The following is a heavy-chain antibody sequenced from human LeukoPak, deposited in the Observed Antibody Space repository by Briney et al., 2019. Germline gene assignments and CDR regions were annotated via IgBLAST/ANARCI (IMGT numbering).Heavy chain of an antibody. D-gene: IGHD3-9*01. V-gene: IGHV5-51*01. Sequence: GESLKISCKGSGYSFTNYWIGWVRQVPGEGLEWMGIIWPDDSDVKYNPSFRGLVTISVDKSISTTYLHWSSLKASDTAMYFCARQYYDVLTGYYIHFDYWGQGTLVTVSS. J-gene: IGHJ4*02. CDR3: ARQYYDVLTGYYIHFDY. CDR1: GYSFTNYW. CDR2: IWPDDSDV.